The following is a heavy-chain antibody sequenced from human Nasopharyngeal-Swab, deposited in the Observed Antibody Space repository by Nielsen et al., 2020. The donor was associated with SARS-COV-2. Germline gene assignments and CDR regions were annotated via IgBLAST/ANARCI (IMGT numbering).Heavy chain of an antibody. D-gene: IGHD3/OR15-3a*01. J-gene: IGHJ4*02. Sequence: WVRQSPGQGLEWMGGIIPIFGTANYAQKFQGRVTITADESTSTAYMELSSLRSEGTAVYYCARDPLGTNYFDYWGQGTLVTVSS. V-gene: IGHV1-69*01. CDR2: IIPIFGTA. CDR3: ARDPLGTNYFDY.